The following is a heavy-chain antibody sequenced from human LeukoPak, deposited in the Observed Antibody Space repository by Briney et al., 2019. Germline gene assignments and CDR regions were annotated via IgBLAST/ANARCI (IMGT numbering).Heavy chain of an antibody. D-gene: IGHD2-2*01. CDR2: MNPNSGNT. Sequence: ASVKVSCKASGYTLTSYDINWVRQATGQGLEWMGWMNPNSGNTGYAQKFQGRVTITRNTSISTAYMELSSLRSEDTAVYYCARVGARYCSSTSCPGLWDYWGQGTLVTVSS. CDR1: GYTLTSYD. V-gene: IGHV1-8*03. J-gene: IGHJ4*02. CDR3: ARVGARYCSSTSCPGLWDY.